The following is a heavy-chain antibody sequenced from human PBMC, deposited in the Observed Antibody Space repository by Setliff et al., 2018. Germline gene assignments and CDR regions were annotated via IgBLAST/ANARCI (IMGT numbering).Heavy chain of an antibody. CDR2: IIPIFGTA. CDR3: ARDSFFGDDYYDSSGSSHAFDI. V-gene: IGHV1-69*13. Sequence: SVKVSCKASGYTFTRYYMHRVRQAPGQGLEWMGGIIPIFGTANYAQKFQGRVTITADESTSTAYMELSSLRSEDTAVYYCARDSFFGDDYYDSSGSSHAFDIWGQGTMVTVSS. D-gene: IGHD3-22*01. J-gene: IGHJ3*02. CDR1: GYTFTRYY.